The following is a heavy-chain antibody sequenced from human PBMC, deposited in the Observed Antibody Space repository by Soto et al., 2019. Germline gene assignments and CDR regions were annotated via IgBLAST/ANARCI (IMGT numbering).Heavy chain of an antibody. V-gene: IGHV4-59*01. CDR3: AIGGAAAARGWFDP. CDR1: GGSITSYY. D-gene: IGHD6-13*01. CDR2: IYYSGST. J-gene: IGHJ5*02. Sequence: SETLSLTCTVSGGSITSYYWSWIRQPPGKGLEWIGYIYYSGSTNYNPSLKSRVTISVDTSKNQFSLRLSSVTAADTAVYYCAIGGAAAARGWFDPWGQGTLVTVSS.